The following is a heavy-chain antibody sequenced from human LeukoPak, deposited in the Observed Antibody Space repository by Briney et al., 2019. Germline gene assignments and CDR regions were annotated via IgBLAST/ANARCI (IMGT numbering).Heavy chain of an antibody. Sequence: ASVKVSCKASGYTFTKYLMHWVRQAPGQGLEWIGTINPSGDIINYAQRFQGRVTMTEDTSTSTVYMELSSLTSEDTAVYYCARPLYCTGDNCGYWFDPWGPGTLVTVSS. J-gene: IGHJ5*02. CDR1: GYTFTKYL. V-gene: IGHV1-46*01. CDR2: INPSGDII. D-gene: IGHD2-8*02. CDR3: ARPLYCTGDNCGYWFDP.